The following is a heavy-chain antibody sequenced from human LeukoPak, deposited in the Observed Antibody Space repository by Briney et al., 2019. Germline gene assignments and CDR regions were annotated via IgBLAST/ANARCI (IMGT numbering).Heavy chain of an antibody. V-gene: IGHV3-7*01. CDR1: GFTFDDDG. J-gene: IGHJ4*02. CDR2: IKQDGSEK. D-gene: IGHD3-16*01. CDR3: ARLGEKADFDY. Sequence: PGGSLRLSCAASGFTFDDDGMTWVRQAPGKGLEWVANIKQDGSEKYYVDSVEGRLTFSRDNAKNSLYLQMNSLRAEDTAVYYCARLGEKADFDYWGQETLVTVSS.